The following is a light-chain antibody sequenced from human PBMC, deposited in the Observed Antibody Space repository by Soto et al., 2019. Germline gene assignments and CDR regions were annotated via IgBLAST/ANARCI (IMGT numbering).Light chain of an antibody. CDR2: EAS. J-gene: IGKJ5*01. V-gene: IGKV3-15*01. Sequence: EIVMTQSPATLSLSPGERATLSCRASQSVAKKLAWYQQKPGQAPRLLIHEASIRATGIPARFSGSGSGTEFTLTISSLQPDDFATYYCQHFNSYSITFGQGTRLEIK. CDR1: QSVAKK. CDR3: QHFNSYSIT.